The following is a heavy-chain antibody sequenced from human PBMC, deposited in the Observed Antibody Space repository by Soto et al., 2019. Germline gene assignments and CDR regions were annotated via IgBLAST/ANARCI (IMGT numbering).Heavy chain of an antibody. V-gene: IGHV1-18*01. Sequence: ASVKVSCKASGYTFTSYGISWVRQAPGQGLEWMGWISAYNGNTNYAQKLQGRVTMTTDTSTSTAYMELRSLRSDDTAVYYCARAPSVLEWFLLFDYWGQGPLVTVSS. J-gene: IGHJ4*02. CDR2: ISAYNGNT. D-gene: IGHD3-3*01. CDR1: GYTFTSYG. CDR3: ARAPSVLEWFLLFDY.